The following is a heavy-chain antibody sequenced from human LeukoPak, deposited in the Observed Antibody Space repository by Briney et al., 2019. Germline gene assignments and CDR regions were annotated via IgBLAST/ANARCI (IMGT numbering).Heavy chain of an antibody. CDR1: GGSISSYH. D-gene: IGHD3-10*01. CDR3: ARSHGSGSLPEEFDP. Sequence: KPSETLSLTCTVSGGSISSYHWSWIRQPPGKGLEWIGYMYYSGSTNYNPSLKSRVTISVDTSKNQFSLKLSSVTAADTAVYYCARSHGSGSLPEEFDPWGQGTLVTVSS. V-gene: IGHV4-59*08. CDR2: MYYSGST. J-gene: IGHJ5*02.